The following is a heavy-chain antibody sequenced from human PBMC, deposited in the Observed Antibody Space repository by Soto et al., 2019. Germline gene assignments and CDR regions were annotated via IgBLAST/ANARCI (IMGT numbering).Heavy chain of an antibody. CDR3: AIDLWWSTH. CDR2: ISGGGSGA. Sequence: EVQLLESGGGLVQPGVSLRLSGTASGFTFSDHAMTWVRQAPGKGLEWLSGISGGGSGAYYADSVKGRFTVSRANSNNTLFLQMDSLRVEDTAVYYCAIDLWWSTHWGPGTRVTVSS. J-gene: IGHJ4*02. V-gene: IGHV3-23*01. D-gene: IGHD2-15*01. CDR1: GFTFSDHA.